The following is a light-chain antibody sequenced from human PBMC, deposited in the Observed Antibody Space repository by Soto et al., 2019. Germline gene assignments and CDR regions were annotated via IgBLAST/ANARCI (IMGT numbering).Light chain of an antibody. Sequence: DIVMTQSPPSLPVTPGEPASFSCRSSPTLLHSNGYNYLDWYLQKPGQSPQLLIYLGSNRASGVPDRFSGSGSGTDFTLKISRVEAEDVGVYYCMQALQTPTFGGGTKVDI. CDR2: LGS. V-gene: IGKV2-28*01. J-gene: IGKJ4*01. CDR1: PTLLHSNGYNY. CDR3: MQALQTPT.